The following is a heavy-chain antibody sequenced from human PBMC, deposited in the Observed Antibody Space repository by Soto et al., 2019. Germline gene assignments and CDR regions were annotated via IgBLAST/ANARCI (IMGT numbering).Heavy chain of an antibody. CDR2: INHSGSA. V-gene: IGHV4-34*01. CDR1: GGSFSGYI. D-gene: IGHD1-26*01. J-gene: IGHJ4*02. CDR3: ARGLISGSHYSGGWYYFDS. Sequence: QVQLQQSGAGLLKPSETLSLTCDVYGGSFSGYIWTWIRQTPGKGLQWIGQINHSGSAHYNPSLTSRVTISVHTSKSQFSLELSSVTAADTAVYYCARGLISGSHYSGGWYYFDSWGQGTQVTVSS.